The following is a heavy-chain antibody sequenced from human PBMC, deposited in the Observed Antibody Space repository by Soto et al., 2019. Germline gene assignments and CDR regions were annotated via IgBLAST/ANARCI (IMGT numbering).Heavy chain of an antibody. CDR2: IYPSDSDT. D-gene: IGHD2-21*02. Sequence: QMPGNDLEWMGIIYPSDSDTKYNPSFQGQVTISADKSISTAYLQWSSLKASDTAIYYFARRTVVTPDIFDIWVQGTVVTVSS. V-gene: IGHV5-51*01. CDR3: ARRTVVTPDIFDI. J-gene: IGHJ3*02.